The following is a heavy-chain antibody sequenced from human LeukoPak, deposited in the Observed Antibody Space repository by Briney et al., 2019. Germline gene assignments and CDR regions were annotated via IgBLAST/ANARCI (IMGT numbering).Heavy chain of an antibody. CDR3: ARARTYYDILTGYYRAYYFDY. Sequence: PSETLSLTCTVSGGSISSYYWSWIRQPPGKGLEWIGYIYYSGSTNYNPSLKSRVTISVDTSKNQFSLKLSSVTAADTAVYYCARARTYYDILTGYYRAYYFDYWGQGTLVTVSS. V-gene: IGHV4-59*01. D-gene: IGHD3-9*01. CDR2: IYYSGST. CDR1: GGSISSYY. J-gene: IGHJ4*02.